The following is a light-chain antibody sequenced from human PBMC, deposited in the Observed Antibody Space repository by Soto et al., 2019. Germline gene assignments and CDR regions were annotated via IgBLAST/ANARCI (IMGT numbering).Light chain of an antibody. CDR2: GVN. J-gene: IGLJ1*01. Sequence: QSVRTQPASVSGSPGQSITISCTGTSSVVGNYNLVSWYQQHPGKAPKLMIYGVNKRPSGVSNRFSGSKSGNTASLTISGLQADYEADYSCCSYEGITTFVFGTRTEVTVL. CDR3: CSYEGITTFV. CDR1: SSVVGNYNL. V-gene: IGLV2-23*02.